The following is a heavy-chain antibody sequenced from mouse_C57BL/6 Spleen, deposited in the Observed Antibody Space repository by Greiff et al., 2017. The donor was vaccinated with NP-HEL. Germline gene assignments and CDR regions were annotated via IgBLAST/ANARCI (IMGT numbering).Heavy chain of an antibody. Sequence: EVQLVESGGGLVKPGGSLKLSCAASGFTFSDYGMHWVRQAPEKGLEWVAYISSGSSTIYYADTVKGRFTISRDNAKNTLFLQMTSLRSEDTAMYDCARGYYYGSSWFAYWGQGTLVTVSA. J-gene: IGHJ3*01. CDR2: ISSGSSTI. CDR3: ARGYYYGSSWFAY. V-gene: IGHV5-17*01. D-gene: IGHD1-1*01. CDR1: GFTFSDYG.